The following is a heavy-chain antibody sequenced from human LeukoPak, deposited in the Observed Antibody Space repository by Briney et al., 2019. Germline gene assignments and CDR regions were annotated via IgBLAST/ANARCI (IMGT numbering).Heavy chain of an antibody. CDR2: IYTSGST. D-gene: IGHD3-22*01. J-gene: IGHJ2*01. Sequence: SETLSLTCTVSGGSISSYYWSWIRQPAGKGLEWIGRIYTSGSTNYNPSLKSRVTTSVDTSKNQFSLKLSSVTAADTAVYYCARVESGGYYYDSSGYYPRFWYFDLWGRGTLVTVSS. CDR1: GGSISSYY. CDR3: ARVESGGYYYDSSGYYPRFWYFDL. V-gene: IGHV4-4*07.